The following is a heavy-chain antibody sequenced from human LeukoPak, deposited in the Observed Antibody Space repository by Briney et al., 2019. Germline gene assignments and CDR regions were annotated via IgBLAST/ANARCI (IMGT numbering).Heavy chain of an antibody. CDR2: IQTSGST. V-gene: IGHV4-61*02. CDR3: ARAPHYDILTGYYAEGWFDP. D-gene: IGHD3-9*01. J-gene: IGHJ5*02. Sequence: KPSQTLSLTCTVSGGAISSGSYFWSWIRQPAGIGLEWIGRIQTSGSTNYNPSLKSRVTISIDTSQNQFSLKLSSVTAADTAVYYCARAPHYDILTGYYAEGWFDPWGQGTLVTVPS. CDR1: GGAISSGSYF.